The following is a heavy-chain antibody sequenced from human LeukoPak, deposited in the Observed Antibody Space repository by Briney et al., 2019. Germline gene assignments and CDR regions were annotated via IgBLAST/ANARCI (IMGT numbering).Heavy chain of an antibody. CDR1: GGSFSGYY. V-gene: IGHV4-34*01. D-gene: IGHD6-19*01. CDR2: INHSGST. CDR3: ARQYSSGWYGDSFDY. J-gene: IGHJ4*02. Sequence: SETLSLTCAVYGGSFSGYYWSWIRQPPGKGLEWIGEINHSGSTNYNPSLKSRVTISVDTSKNQFSLKLSSVTAADTAVYYCARQYSSGWYGDSFDYWGLGTLVTVSS.